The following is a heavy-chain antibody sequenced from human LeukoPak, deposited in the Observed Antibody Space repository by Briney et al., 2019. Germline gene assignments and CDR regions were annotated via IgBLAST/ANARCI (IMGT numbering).Heavy chain of an antibody. J-gene: IGHJ5*02. CDR2: IYYSGST. Sequence: SETLSLTCTVSGGSISSSSYYWGWIRQPPGKGLEWIGSIYYSGSTYYNPSLKSRVTISVDTSKNQFSLKLSSVTAADTAVYYCARQRWSSRWPLSWFDPWGQGTLVTVSS. V-gene: IGHV4-39*01. CDR3: ARQRWSSRWPLSWFDP. D-gene: IGHD6-13*01. CDR1: GGSISSSSYY.